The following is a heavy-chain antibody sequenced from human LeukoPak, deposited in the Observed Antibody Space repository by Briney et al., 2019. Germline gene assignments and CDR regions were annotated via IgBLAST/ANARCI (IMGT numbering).Heavy chain of an antibody. J-gene: IGHJ6*04. CDR3: IAHFPYFYGFDD. Sequence: PGVSLRLSCVSSGFTIGTAWMSWVRQAPGKGLEWLGHIKSEGEGATTDYAAPAKGRFAISRDDSKNMIYLQMSSLKIDDTAIYYCIAHFPYFYGFDDWGKGTTVTVSS. CDR2: IKSEGEGATT. D-gene: IGHD3-3*02. CDR1: GFTIGTAW. V-gene: IGHV3-15*01.